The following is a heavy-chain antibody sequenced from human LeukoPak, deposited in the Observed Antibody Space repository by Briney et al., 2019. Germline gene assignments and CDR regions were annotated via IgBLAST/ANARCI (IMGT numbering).Heavy chain of an antibody. CDR3: ASEGLDF. CDR1: GYTFSNYD. V-gene: IGHV1-8*03. Sequence: GASVKVSCKASGYTFSNYDINWVRQAPGQGLEWMGYMNPNTGNRDYGQKFQGRLTITTDTSISTAYMELSNLISEDTAIYSCASEGLDFWGQGTLVTVSS. CDR2: MNPNTGNR. J-gene: IGHJ4*02.